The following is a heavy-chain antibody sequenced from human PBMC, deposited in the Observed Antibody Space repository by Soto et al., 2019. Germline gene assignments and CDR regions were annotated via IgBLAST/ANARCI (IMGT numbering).Heavy chain of an antibody. D-gene: IGHD2-15*01. CDR2: SKSKVAGGTT. CDR3: TTDSTQTFCDGGPCYSVLTKIHDS. V-gene: IGHV3-15*01. CDR1: GFTFNNGW. J-gene: IGHJ4*02. Sequence: EVQLVESGGGLVKPGGSLRLSCAASGFTFNNGWMSWVRHAPGKGLEWVGRSKSKVAGGTTDYSAPVQGRFTMSRDDSKNTVHLQMSSLKTEDTAVYYCTTDSTQTFCDGGPCYSVLTKIHDSWGQGTLVTVSS.